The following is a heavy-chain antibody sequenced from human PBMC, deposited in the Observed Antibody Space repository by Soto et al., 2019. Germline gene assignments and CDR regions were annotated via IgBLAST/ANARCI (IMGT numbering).Heavy chain of an antibody. CDR3: ARRYGSCFDY. CDR1: GGSITSYY. V-gene: IGHV4-59*08. D-gene: IGHD5-18*01. Sequence: XTLSLTCTVSGGSITSYYWSWIRQPPGNGLEWIXYISYXGRPNYNPPRXXRVTIQVXXYKTKFSLKLSSVTAADPAVYYCARRYGSCFDYWGQGTLVTAPS. CDR2: ISYXGRP. J-gene: IGHJ4*02.